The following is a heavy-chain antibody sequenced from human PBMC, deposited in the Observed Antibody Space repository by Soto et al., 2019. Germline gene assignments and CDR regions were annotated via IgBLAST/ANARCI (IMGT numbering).Heavy chain of an antibody. CDR3: ARGGLICFGEVNWFDP. J-gene: IGHJ5*02. Sequence: PSETLSLTCAVYGGSFSGYYWSWIRQPPGKGLEWIGEINHSVSTNYNPSLKSRVTISVDTSKNQFSLKLSSVTAADTAVYYCARGGLICFGEVNWFDPRGQETVVPVSS. D-gene: IGHD3-10*01. V-gene: IGHV4-34*01. CDR2: INHSVST. CDR1: GGSFSGYY.